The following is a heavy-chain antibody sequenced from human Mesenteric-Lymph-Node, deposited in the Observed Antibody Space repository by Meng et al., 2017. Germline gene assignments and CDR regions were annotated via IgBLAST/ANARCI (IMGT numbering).Heavy chain of an antibody. CDR2: MSPKSGGS. J-gene: IGHJ5*02. Sequence: QVYPPGVVVVGPGASVTVACKASAYGFTDYFIPWVRQAPGQGLEWMGRMSPKSGGSNSAQQFQGRVTMTRDTSISTAYMELSRLRSDDTAVYYCATQLLREGTWDNWFDPWGQGTLVTVSS. D-gene: IGHD2-15*01. CDR1: AYGFTDYF. CDR3: ATQLLREGTWDNWFDP. V-gene: IGHV1-2*06.